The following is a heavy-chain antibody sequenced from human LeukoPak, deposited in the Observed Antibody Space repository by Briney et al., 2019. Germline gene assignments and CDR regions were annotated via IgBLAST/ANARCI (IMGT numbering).Heavy chain of an antibody. J-gene: IGHJ3*02. CDR3: ARIAAADQGAFDI. CDR1: GYTFTGYY. D-gene: IGHD6-13*01. Sequence: ASVKVSCKASGYTFTGYYMHWVRQAPGQGLEWMGWINPNSGGTNYAQKFQGRVTMTRDTSISTAYMELSRLRSDGTAVYYCARIAAADQGAFDIWGQGTMVTVSS. V-gene: IGHV1-2*02. CDR2: INPNSGGT.